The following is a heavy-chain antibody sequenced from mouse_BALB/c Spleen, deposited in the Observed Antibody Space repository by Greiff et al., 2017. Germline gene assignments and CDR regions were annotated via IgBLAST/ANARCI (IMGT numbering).Heavy chain of an antibody. CDR3: ARRGSSYYRYLAY. CDR1: GFAFSSYD. J-gene: IGHJ3*01. D-gene: IGHD2-14*01. Sequence: EVKLMESGGGLVKPGGSLKLSCAASGFAFSSYDMSWVRQTPEKRLEWVAYISSGGGSTYYPDTVKGRFTISRDNAKNTLYLQMSSLKSEDTAMYYCARRGSSYYRYLAYWGQGTLVTVSA. V-gene: IGHV5-12-1*01. CDR2: ISSGGGST.